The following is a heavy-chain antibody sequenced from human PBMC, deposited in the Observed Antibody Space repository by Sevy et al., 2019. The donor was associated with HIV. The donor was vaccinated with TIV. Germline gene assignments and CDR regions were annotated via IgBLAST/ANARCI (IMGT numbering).Heavy chain of an antibody. Sequence: SETLSLTCTVSVDSVRRCNYYWIWIRQPVGKELECIGRIYTSGRTNYNPSLKSRVTMSVDTSKNQFSLKLNSVTAADTAMHYWATGALQHFVWRLEYWGQGILVTVSS. CDR1: VDSVRRCNYY. V-gene: IGHV4-61*02. J-gene: IGHJ4*02. CDR2: IYTSGRT. D-gene: IGHD3-9*01. CDR3: ATGALQHFVWRLEY.